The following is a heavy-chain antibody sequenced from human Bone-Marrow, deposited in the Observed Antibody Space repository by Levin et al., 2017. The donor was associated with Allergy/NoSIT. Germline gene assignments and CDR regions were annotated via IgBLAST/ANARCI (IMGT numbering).Heavy chain of an antibody. CDR2: IYSCGST. CDR1: GFTVSSNY. CDR3: ARDILSPAGHYYYMDV. V-gene: IGHV3-66*03. D-gene: IGHD2-15*01. Sequence: PGGSLRLSCAASGFTVSSNYMSWVRQAPGKGLGWVSVIYSCGSTYYADSVKGRFTISRDNSKNTLYLQMNSLRAEDTAVYYCARDILSPAGHYYYMDVWGKGTTVTVSS. J-gene: IGHJ6*03.